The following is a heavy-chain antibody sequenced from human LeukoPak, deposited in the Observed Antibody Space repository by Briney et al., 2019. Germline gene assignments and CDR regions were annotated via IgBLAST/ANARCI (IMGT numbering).Heavy chain of an antibody. CDR2: INHSGST. CDR3: ARGRQWLLRYFDY. J-gene: IGHJ4*02. V-gene: IGHV4-34*01. Sequence: PSETLSLTCAVYGGSFSGYYWSLIRQPPGKGLEWIGEINHSGSTNYNPSLKSRVTISVDTSKNQFSLKLSSVTAADTAVYYCARGRQWLLRYFDYWGQGTLVTVSS. CDR1: GGSFSGYY. D-gene: IGHD6-19*01.